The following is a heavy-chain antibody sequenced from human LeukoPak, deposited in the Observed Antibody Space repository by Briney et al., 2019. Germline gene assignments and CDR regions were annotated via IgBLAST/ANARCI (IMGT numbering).Heavy chain of an antibody. V-gene: IGHV3-7*01. CDR1: GFTFTSYG. CDR2: IKQDGSEK. Sequence: PGGSLRLSCVVSGFTFTSYGVHWVRQAPGKGLEWVANIKQDGSEKYYVDSVKGRFTISRDNAKNSLYLQMNSLRAEDTAVYYCARVPRYSSGWSNFDYWGQGTLVTVSS. D-gene: IGHD6-19*01. J-gene: IGHJ4*02. CDR3: ARVPRYSSGWSNFDY.